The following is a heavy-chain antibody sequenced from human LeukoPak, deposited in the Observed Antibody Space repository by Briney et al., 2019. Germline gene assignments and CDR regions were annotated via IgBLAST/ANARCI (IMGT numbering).Heavy chain of an antibody. CDR1: GGSISSYY. D-gene: IGHD6-19*01. CDR2: IYYSGST. V-gene: IGHV4-59*01. CDR3: AREWAGYAFDY. J-gene: IGHJ4*02. Sequence: SETLSLTCTVSGGSISSYYWSWIRQPPGKGLEWIGYIYYSGSTNYNPSLKSRVTISVDTSKNQFSLKLSSVTAADTAVYYCAREWAGYAFDYWGQGTLVTVSS.